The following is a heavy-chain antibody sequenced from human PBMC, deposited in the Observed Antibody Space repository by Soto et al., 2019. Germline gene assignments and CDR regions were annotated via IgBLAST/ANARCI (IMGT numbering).Heavy chain of an antibody. V-gene: IGHV1-46*01. CDR2: INPSGGST. J-gene: IGHJ6*02. CDR3: ARDTSSGWYPPADYYSGMDV. CDR1: GYTFTSYY. Sequence: ASVKVSCKASGYTFTSYYMHWVRQAPGQGLEWMGIINPSGGSTSYAQKFQGRVTMTRDTSTGTVYMELSSLRSEDTAVYYCARDTSSGWYPPADYYSGMDVWGQGTTVTVSS. D-gene: IGHD6-19*01.